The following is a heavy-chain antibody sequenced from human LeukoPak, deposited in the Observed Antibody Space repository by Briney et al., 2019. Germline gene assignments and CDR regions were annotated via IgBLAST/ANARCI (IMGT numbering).Heavy chain of an antibody. V-gene: IGHV1-18*01. CDR2: ISAYNGDT. J-gene: IGHJ4*02. CDR3: ARDSVAMSTIRDFGY. Sequence: GASVKVSCKTSGYTFNTYGLSWVRQAPGRGLEWMGWISAYNGDTKYAQKFQGRITMTTDAYTRTIYMELRSLRSDDTAVCYCARDSVAMSTIRDFGYWGQGTLVTVSS. D-gene: IGHD5-24*01. CDR1: GYTFNTYG.